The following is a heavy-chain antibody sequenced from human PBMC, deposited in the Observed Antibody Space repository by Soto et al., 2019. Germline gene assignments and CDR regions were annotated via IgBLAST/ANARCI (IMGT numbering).Heavy chain of an antibody. CDR1: GFIFENFG. D-gene: IGHD1-26*01. CDR2: ISGSGFKK. CDR3: AKNQGVELVPLATVDWFDP. V-gene: IGHV3-23*01. J-gene: IGHJ5*02. Sequence: GGSLRLSCAASGFIFENFGMSWVRQAPGKGLEWISSISGSGFKKYYADSVKGRFTISRDNSKSTMYLELNNLSAEDTAVYHCAKNQGVELVPLATVDWFDPWGQGSVVTVSS.